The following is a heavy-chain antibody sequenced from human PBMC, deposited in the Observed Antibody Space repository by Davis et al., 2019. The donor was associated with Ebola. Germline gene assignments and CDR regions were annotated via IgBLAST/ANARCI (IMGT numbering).Heavy chain of an antibody. CDR1: GFTFSSYW. CDR3: AGGGVNWDY. V-gene: IGHV3-7*03. J-gene: IGHJ4*02. CDR2: INPDGSTK. Sequence: GESLKISCAVSGFTFSSYWMSWVRQAPGRGLEWVANINPDGSTKLYVDSVKGRFTISRDNTKNSLFLQMDSLRAEDTAFYYCAGGGVNWDYWGQGTLVTVSS. D-gene: IGHD1-20*01.